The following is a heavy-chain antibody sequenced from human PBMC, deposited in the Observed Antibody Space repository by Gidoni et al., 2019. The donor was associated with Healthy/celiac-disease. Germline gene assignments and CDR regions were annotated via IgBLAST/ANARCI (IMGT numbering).Heavy chain of an antibody. CDR3: ARVYYDSSGYYRDDR. V-gene: IGHV5-10-1*03. CDR2: IDPSDSYT. Sequence: EVQLVQSGAEVKKPGESLRISCKGSGYSFTSYWISWVRQMPGKGLEWMGRIDPSDSYTDYSPSFQGHVTISADKSISTAYLQWSSLKASDTAMYYCARVYYDSSGYYRDDRWGQGTLVTVSS. CDR1: GYSFTSYW. D-gene: IGHD3-22*01. J-gene: IGHJ4*02.